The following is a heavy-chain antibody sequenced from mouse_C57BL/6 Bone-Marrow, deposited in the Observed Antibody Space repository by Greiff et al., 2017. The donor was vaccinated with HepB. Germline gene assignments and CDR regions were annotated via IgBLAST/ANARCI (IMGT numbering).Heavy chain of an antibody. D-gene: IGHD4-1*01. Sequence: DVKLVESGGDLVKPGGSLKLSCAASGFTFSSYGMSWVRQTPDKRLEWVATISSGGSYTYYPDSVKGRFTISRDNAKNTLYLQMSSLKSEDTAMYYCARHGNWVDYWGQGTTLTVSS. CDR3: ARHGNWVDY. CDR2: ISSGGSYT. CDR1: GFTFSSYG. V-gene: IGHV5-6*02. J-gene: IGHJ2*01.